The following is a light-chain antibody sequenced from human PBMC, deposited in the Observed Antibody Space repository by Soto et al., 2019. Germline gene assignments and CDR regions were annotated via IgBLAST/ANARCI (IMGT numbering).Light chain of an antibody. CDR1: SSNIGNNY. Sequence: QSVLTQPPSVSAAPGQKVTISCSGSSSNIGNNYVSWYQQLPGTAPKLLIYDNNKRPSGIPDRFSGSKSGTSATLGITGLRTEDEADYYCGTWDSSLSAYVFGTGTKVTVL. CDR3: GTWDSSLSAYV. V-gene: IGLV1-51*01. J-gene: IGLJ1*01. CDR2: DNN.